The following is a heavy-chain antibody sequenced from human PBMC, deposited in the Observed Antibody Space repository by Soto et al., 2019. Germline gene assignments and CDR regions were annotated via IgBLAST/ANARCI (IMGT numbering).Heavy chain of an antibody. J-gene: IGHJ4*02. CDR1: GGTFSSYT. Sequence: QVQLVQSGAEVKKPGSSVKVSCKASGGTFSSYTISWVRQAPGQGLEWMGRIIPILGIANDAQKFPGRVTITAYKSTSTAYMELSSLRSEDTAVYYCSTLMSYCSGGSCYQVHLYYWGQVNMVTVAS. CDR3: STLMSYCSGGSCYQVHLYY. V-gene: IGHV1-69*02. CDR2: IIPILGIA. D-gene: IGHD2-15*01.